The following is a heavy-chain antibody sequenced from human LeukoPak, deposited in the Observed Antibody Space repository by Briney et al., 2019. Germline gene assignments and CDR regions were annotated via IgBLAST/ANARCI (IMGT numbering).Heavy chain of an antibody. CDR2: ISYLGTT. V-gene: IGHV4-59*08. CDR1: GGSISNYY. Sequence: PSETLSLTCTVSGGSISNYYWNWIRQPPGKGPEWIAYISYLGTTNYNPSLKSRVTIPEDTSKNQFSLKLSSVTAADTAVYYCARHSPISGWFDPWGQGTLVTVSS. CDR3: ARHSPISGWFDP. J-gene: IGHJ5*02. D-gene: IGHD1-20*01.